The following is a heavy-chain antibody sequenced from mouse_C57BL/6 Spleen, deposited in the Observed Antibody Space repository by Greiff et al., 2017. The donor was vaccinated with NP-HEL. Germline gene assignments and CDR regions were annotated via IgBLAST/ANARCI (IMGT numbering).Heavy chain of an antibody. CDR3: ARWDYYGSWYFDV. Sequence: EVNLVESAGGLVQPGSSMKLSCTASGFTFSDYYMAWVRQVPEKGLEWVANINYDGSSTYYLDSLKSRFIISRDNAKNILYLQMSSLKSEDTATYYFARWDYYGSWYFDVWGTGTTVTVSS. CDR2: INYDGSST. CDR1: GFTFSDYY. V-gene: IGHV5-16*01. J-gene: IGHJ1*03. D-gene: IGHD1-1*01.